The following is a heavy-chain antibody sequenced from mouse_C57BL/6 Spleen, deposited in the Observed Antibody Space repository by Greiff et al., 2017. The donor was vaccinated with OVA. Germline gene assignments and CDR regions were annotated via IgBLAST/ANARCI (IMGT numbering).Heavy chain of an antibody. CDR2: IDPENGDT. Sequence: VQLKQSGAELVRPGASVKLSCTASGFNIKDDYMHWVKQRPEQGLEWIGWIDPENGDTEYASKFQGKATITADTSSNTAYLQLSSLTSEDTAVYYCTSYGNDYWGQGTLVTVSA. V-gene: IGHV14-4*01. CDR3: TSYGNDY. CDR1: GFNIKDDY. J-gene: IGHJ3*01. D-gene: IGHD2-1*01.